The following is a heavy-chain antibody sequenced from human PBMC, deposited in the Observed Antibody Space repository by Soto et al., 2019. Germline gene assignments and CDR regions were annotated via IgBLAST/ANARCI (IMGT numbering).Heavy chain of an antibody. V-gene: IGHV4-31*03. Sequence: SETLSLTCSLPGDSITAGDHYWSWIRQHPEKGLEWLGYIHYSGTTDHNPSLKSRLTVSVDTSKNQFSLSLSSVTAADTAIYDCAALTATYWNFSIWGRGTLVTVSS. CDR3: AALTATYWNFSI. J-gene: IGHJ2*01. D-gene: IGHD2-21*02. CDR2: IHYSGTT. CDR1: GDSITAGDHY.